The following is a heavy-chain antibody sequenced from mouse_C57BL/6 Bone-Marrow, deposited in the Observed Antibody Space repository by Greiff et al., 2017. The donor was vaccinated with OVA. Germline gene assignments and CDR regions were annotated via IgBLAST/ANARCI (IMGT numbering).Heavy chain of an antibody. CDR2: IDPSSGYT. Sequence: QVQLQQSGAELAKPGASVKLSCKASGYTFTSYWMHWVKQRPGQGLEWIGYIDPSSGYTKYNQKFKDKATLTADKSSSTAYMQLSSLTYEDSAVYYCARVREYYGSSSYYYAMDYWGQGTSVTVSS. V-gene: IGHV1-7*01. CDR1: GYTFTSYW. D-gene: IGHD1-1*01. CDR3: ARVREYYGSSSYYYAMDY. J-gene: IGHJ4*01.